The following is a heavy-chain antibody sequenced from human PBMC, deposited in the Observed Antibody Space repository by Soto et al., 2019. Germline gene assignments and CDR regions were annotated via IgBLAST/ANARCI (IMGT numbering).Heavy chain of an antibody. CDR1: GYSFTSYW. Sequence: GESLKISCKGSGYSFTSYWIGWVRQMPGKGLERMGIIYPGDSDTRYSPSFQGQVTISADKSITTTYLQGSSLKASDTAIYYCARLFDTSGWYDYWGQGTLVTVSS. V-gene: IGHV5-51*01. CDR2: IYPGDSDT. J-gene: IGHJ4*02. D-gene: IGHD6-19*01. CDR3: ARLFDTSGWYDY.